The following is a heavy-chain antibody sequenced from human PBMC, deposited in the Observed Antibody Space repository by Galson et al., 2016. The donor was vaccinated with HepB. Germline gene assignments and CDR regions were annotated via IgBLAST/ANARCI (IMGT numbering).Heavy chain of an antibody. Sequence: SLRLSCAASGFTFSSYWMSWVRQAPGKGLEWVANLKQDGSEKYYVDSVKGRFTISRDNAKNSLYLQMNSLRAEDTAVYYCARRAGGSSSSRYFDYWGQGTLVTVSS. D-gene: IGHD6-6*01. CDR1: GFTFSSYW. J-gene: IGHJ4*02. V-gene: IGHV3-7*03. CDR3: ARRAGGSSSSRYFDY. CDR2: LKQDGSEK.